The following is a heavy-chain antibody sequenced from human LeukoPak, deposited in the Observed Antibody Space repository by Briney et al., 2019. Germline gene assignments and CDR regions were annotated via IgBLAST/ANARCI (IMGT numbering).Heavy chain of an antibody. CDR2: IKQDGSEQ. Sequence: GGSLRLSCAASGFTFSRYWMTWVRRAPGKGLEWVANIKQDGSEQYYVDSVRGRFTISRDNAKNSLFLQMNSLRVEDTAVYYCAGGQGWLLDYWGQGALVTVSS. D-gene: IGHD2-15*01. J-gene: IGHJ4*02. CDR1: GFTFSRYW. V-gene: IGHV3-7*05. CDR3: AGGQGWLLDY.